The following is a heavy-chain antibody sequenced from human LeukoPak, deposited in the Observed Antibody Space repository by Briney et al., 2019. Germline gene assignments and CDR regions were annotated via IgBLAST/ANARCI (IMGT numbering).Heavy chain of an antibody. V-gene: IGHV3-30*03. J-gene: IGHJ4*02. CDR1: GFIFKDYG. CDR3: AREFTILGVVFDY. Sequence: GTSLRLSCAASGFIFKDYGMHWVRQAPGKGLEWVAVISYDGTRQFYADSVKGRFAISRDNSNNTVFLQMNSLRPEDTAVYYCAREFTILGVVFDYWGQGTLVTVSS. D-gene: IGHD3-3*01. CDR2: ISYDGTRQ.